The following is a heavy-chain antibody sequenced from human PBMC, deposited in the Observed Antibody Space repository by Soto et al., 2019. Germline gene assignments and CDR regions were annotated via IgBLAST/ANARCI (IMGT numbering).Heavy chain of an antibody. J-gene: IGHJ6*02. CDR3: ARDLGSGWSYYYHGMDV. CDR2: IIPIFGTA. Sequence: VASVKVSCKASGCTFSSYAISCVRQAPGQVLEWMGGIIPIFGTANYAQKFQGRVTITADESTSTAYMELSSLRSEDTAVYYCARDLGSGWSYYYHGMDVWGQGTTVTVSS. V-gene: IGHV1-69*13. D-gene: IGHD6-19*01. CDR1: GCTFSSYA.